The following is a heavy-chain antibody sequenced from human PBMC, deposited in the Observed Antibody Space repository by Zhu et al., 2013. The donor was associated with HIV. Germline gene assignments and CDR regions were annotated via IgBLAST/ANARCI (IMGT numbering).Heavy chain of an antibody. CDR3: ARSSSRRYCSSTSCSPFDY. CDR1: GGTFSSYA. CDR2: IIPIFDTT. Sequence: QVQLVQSGAEVKKPGSSVKVSCKASGGTFSSYAISWVRQAPGQGLEWMGGIIPIFDTTNYAQKFQGRVTIIADESTSTAYMELSSLRSEDTAVYYCARSSSRRYCSSTSCSPFDYWAREPWSSSPQ. V-gene: IGHV1-69*01. J-gene: IGHJ4*02. D-gene: IGHD2-2*01.